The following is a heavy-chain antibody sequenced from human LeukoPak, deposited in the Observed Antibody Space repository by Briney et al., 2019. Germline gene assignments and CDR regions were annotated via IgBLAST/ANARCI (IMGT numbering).Heavy chain of an antibody. CDR2: ISAYSGNT. Sequence: SVKVSCKASGYTFTSYGISWVRQAPGQGLEWMGWISAYSGNTNYAQKLQGRVTMTTDTSTSTAYMELRSLRSDDTAVYYCARVYSYGHWFDPWGQGTLVTVSS. CDR3: ARVYSYGHWFDP. D-gene: IGHD5-18*01. CDR1: GYTFTSYG. J-gene: IGHJ5*02. V-gene: IGHV1-18*01.